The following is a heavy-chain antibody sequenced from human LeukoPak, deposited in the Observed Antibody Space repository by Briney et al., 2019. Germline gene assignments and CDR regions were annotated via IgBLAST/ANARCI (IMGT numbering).Heavy chain of an antibody. Sequence: PSETLSLTCTVSGGSISDTSDFWGWVRQPPGKGLEWIGSLYYSDNTYDNPSVSSGNTYYNPSLKSRVTISVDTSKNQFSLKLSSVTAADTAMYYCARRHRSYDSGGHVIDYWGQGTLVTVSS. CDR1: GGSISDTSDF. D-gene: IGHD3-22*01. V-gene: IGHV4-39*01. J-gene: IGHJ4*02. CDR2: LYYSDNTYDNPSVSSGNT. CDR3: ARRHRSYDSGGHVIDY.